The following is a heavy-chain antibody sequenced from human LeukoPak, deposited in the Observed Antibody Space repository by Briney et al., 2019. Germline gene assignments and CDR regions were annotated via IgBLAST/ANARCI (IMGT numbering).Heavy chain of an antibody. J-gene: IGHJ5*02. V-gene: IGHV4-31*03. D-gene: IGHD4-17*01. Sequence: PSQTLSLTCTVSGGSISGGGYYWSWIRQHPGKGLEWIGYIYYSGSTYYNPSLKSRVTISVDTSKNQFSLKLSSVTAADTAVYYCARDGDYGDQGFDPWGQGTLVTVSS. CDR3: ARDGDYGDQGFDP. CDR2: IYYSGST. CDR1: GGSISGGGYY.